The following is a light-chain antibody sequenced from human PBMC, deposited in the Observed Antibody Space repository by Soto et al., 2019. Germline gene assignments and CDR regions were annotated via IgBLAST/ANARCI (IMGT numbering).Light chain of an antibody. V-gene: IGLV1-40*01. CDR1: RSNIGAGYD. Sequence: QSVLTQPPSVSGAPGQRVTISCTGSRSNIGAGYDVHWYQQLPGAAPKLLIYENNIRPTGVPDRVSGSNSGTSASLAITGFQGEDEADYYGQSYERGLGGSKVFGSGTTVTVL. J-gene: IGLJ1*01. CDR2: ENN. CDR3: QSYERGLGGSKV.